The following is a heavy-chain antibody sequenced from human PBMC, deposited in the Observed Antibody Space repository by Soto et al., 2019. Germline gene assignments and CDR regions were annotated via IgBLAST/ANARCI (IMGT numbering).Heavy chain of an antibody. Sequence: QVQLVQSGAEVKKPGSSVKVSCKASGGTFSSYAISWVRQAPGQGLEWMGGIIPILGTANYAQTFQGRVTINADESTSTAYIELSSLRSAYTAVYYCARHVPAAGYYYGMDVWGQGTTVTVSS. CDR2: IIPILGTA. CDR3: ARHVPAAGYYYGMDV. J-gene: IGHJ6*02. V-gene: IGHV1-69*12. D-gene: IGHD2-2*01. CDR1: GGTFSSYA.